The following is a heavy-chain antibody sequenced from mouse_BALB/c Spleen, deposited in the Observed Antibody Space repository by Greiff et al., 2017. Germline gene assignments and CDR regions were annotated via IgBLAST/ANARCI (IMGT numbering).Heavy chain of an antibody. J-gene: IGHJ3*01. Sequence: VQLQQSGPELVKPGASVKMSCKASGYTFTSYVMHWVKQKPGQGLEWIGYINPYNDGTKYNEKFKGKATLTSDKSSSTAYMELSSLTSEDSAVYYCARWGAYDGYYVAYWGQGTLVTVSA. CDR2: INPYNDGT. D-gene: IGHD2-3*01. V-gene: IGHV1-14*01. CDR1: GYTFTSYV. CDR3: ARWGAYDGYYVAY.